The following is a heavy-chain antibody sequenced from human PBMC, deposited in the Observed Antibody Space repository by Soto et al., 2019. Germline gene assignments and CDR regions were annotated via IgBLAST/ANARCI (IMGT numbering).Heavy chain of an antibody. Sequence: ASVKVSCKASGYTFTSYGISWVRQAPGQGLEWMGWISAYNGNTNYAQKLQGRVTMTTDTSTSTAYMELRSLRSDDTAVYYCARVGVSVSGGWYQLLTGWFDPWGQGTLVTVSS. V-gene: IGHV1-18*01. D-gene: IGHD2-2*01. J-gene: IGHJ5*02. CDR2: ISAYNGNT. CDR1: GYTFTSYG. CDR3: ARVGVSVSGGWYQLLTGWFDP.